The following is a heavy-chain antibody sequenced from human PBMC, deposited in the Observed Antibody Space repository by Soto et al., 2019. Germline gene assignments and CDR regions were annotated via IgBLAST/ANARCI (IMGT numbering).Heavy chain of an antibody. Sequence: QVQLQESGTGLVKPSETLSLTCTVSGGSISSYYWSWIRQPPGKGLEWIGYIYYSGNTNYNPSLKSRVTISVDTSKNQFSLKLSSVTAAVTAVYYCARRYGDCFDFWGQGTLVTVSS. CDR3: ARRYGDCFDF. CDR1: GGSISSYY. D-gene: IGHD4-17*01. J-gene: IGHJ4*02. CDR2: IYYSGNT. V-gene: IGHV4-59*08.